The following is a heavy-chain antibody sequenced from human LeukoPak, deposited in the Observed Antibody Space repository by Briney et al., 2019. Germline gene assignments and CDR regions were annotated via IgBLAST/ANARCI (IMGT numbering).Heavy chain of an antibody. D-gene: IGHD6-19*01. CDR2: ISSGGSSI. Sequence: HGGSLRLSCAASGFTFSDYYMNWIRQAPGKGLEWVSYISSGGSSIYYADSVKGRFTISRDNAKSSLYMEMNSLRAEGTAVYYCARGDWYSFDHWGQGTLVTVSS. CDR3: ARGDWYSFDH. J-gene: IGHJ4*02. V-gene: IGHV3-11*01. CDR1: GFTFSDYY.